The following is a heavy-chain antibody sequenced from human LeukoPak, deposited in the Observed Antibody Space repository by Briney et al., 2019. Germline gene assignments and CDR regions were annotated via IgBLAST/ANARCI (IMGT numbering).Heavy chain of an antibody. CDR3: ATGSPGIAAAAGARNY. V-gene: IGHV3-66*01. CDR1: GFTVGNNQ. J-gene: IGHJ4*02. D-gene: IGHD6-25*01. Sequence: GGSLRLSCAASGFTVGNNQLTWVRQASGKGLEWVSLVYSGGTTRYADSVKSRFTISRDSSKNTVYLQMNSLRAEDTAVYYCATGSPGIAAAAGARNYWGQGTLVTVSS. CDR2: VYSGGTT.